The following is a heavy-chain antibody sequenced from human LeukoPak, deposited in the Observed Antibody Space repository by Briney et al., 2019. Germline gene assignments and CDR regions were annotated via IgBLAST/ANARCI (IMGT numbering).Heavy chain of an antibody. CDR2: INPSDGST. CDR3: ARSAYTYSSYFDY. CDR1: GYSFTSYY. J-gene: IGHJ4*02. Sequence: ASVTVSCTASGYSFTSYYMHWVRQAPGQGLEWMGIINPSDGSTRYPQRFQGRVTMTRDTSTSTVYMELSSLISEDSALYYCARSAYTYSSYFDYWGQGTLVTVSS. V-gene: IGHV1-46*01. D-gene: IGHD5-18*01.